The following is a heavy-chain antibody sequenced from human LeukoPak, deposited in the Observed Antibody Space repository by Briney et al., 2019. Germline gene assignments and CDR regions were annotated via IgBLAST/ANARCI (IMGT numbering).Heavy chain of an antibody. J-gene: IGHJ3*02. CDR1: GFTFSSYW. Sequence: AGGSLRLSCAASGFTFSSYWMSWARQAPGKGLEWVANIKQHGSEKYYVDSVKGRFTISRDNAKNSLYLQMNSLRAEDTAVYYCARDMGVGQQLVLSGAFDIWGQGTMVTVSS. D-gene: IGHD6-13*01. CDR3: ARDMGVGQQLVLSGAFDI. V-gene: IGHV3-7*01. CDR2: IKQHGSEK.